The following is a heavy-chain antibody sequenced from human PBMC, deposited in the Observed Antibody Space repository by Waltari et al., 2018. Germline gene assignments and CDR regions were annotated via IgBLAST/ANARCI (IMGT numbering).Heavy chain of an antibody. CDR3: ARGRFDFWTGYYSSNYFDP. D-gene: IGHD3-3*01. CDR2: INHGGAS. CDR1: GECFSGHF. V-gene: IGHV4-34*01. Sequence: QVQLQQWGAGMLKRSATLSLTCGGSGECFSGHFWSWIAQPPGKGLEWIGEINHGGASKYNPSLKSRVTISIDTSKSQFSLKLTSVTAADTAVYYCARGRFDFWTGYYSSNYFDPWGPGTLVTVSS. J-gene: IGHJ5*02.